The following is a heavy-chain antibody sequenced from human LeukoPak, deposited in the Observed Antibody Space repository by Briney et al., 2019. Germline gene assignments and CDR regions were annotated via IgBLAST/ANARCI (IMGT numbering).Heavy chain of an antibody. J-gene: IGHJ5*02. CDR2: MYYSGST. V-gene: IGHV4-30-4*01. Sequence: SETLSLTCTVSGGSISSGDYYWSWIRQPPGKGQEWIGYMYYSGSTYYNPSLKSRVTISIDTSKNQFSLKLSSVTAADTAVYYCARPYYYDSRIDPWGQGTLVTVSS. CDR1: GGSISSGDYY. CDR3: ARPYYYDSRIDP. D-gene: IGHD3-22*01.